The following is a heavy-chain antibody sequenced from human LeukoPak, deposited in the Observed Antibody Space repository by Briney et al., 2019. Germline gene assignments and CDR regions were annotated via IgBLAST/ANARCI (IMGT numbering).Heavy chain of an antibody. J-gene: IGHJ2*01. CDR1: GYTFTGYY. V-gene: IGHV1-2*02. D-gene: IGHD2-15*01. CDR2: INPNSGGT. CDR3: ARDWPGISLHFDL. Sequence: ASVTVPCKASGYTFTGYYMHWVRQAPGQGLEWMGWINPNSGGTNYAQKFQGRVAMTRDTALSTAYMDLSRLTSDDTAVYYCARDWPGISLHFDLWGRGTLITVSS.